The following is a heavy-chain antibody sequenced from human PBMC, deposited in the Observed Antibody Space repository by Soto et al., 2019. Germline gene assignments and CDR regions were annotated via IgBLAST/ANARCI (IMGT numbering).Heavy chain of an antibody. CDR3: ARGGYFDWSPPGY. Sequence: SGTLSLTCTVSGGSISSYYWSWIRQPPGKGLEWIGYIYYSGSTNYTPSLKSRVTISVDTSKNQFSLKLSSVTAADTAVYYCARGGYFDWSPPGYWGQGTLVTVSS. CDR2: IYYSGST. CDR1: GGSISSYY. D-gene: IGHD3-9*01. J-gene: IGHJ4*02. V-gene: IGHV4-59*01.